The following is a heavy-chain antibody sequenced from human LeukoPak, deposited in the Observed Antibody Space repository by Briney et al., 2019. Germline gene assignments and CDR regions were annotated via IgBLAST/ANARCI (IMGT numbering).Heavy chain of an antibody. J-gene: IGHJ4*02. Sequence: PGGSLRLSCAASGFSVSSNYMSWVRQAPGKGLEWVSVIYGGGSTYYADSVKGRFTIPRDNSKNTLYLQMSSLRAEDTAIYYCAKPWSGPNDYWGQGTLVTVSS. V-gene: IGHV3-53*01. CDR3: AKPWSGPNDY. CDR2: IYGGGST. CDR1: GFSVSSNY. D-gene: IGHD6-25*01.